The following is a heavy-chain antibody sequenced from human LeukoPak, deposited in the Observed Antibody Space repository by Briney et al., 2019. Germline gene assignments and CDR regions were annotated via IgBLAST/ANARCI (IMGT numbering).Heavy chain of an antibody. Sequence: PSGTLSLTCTVSGGSISSYYWSWIRQPPGKGLEWIGYIYYSGSTNYNPSLKSRVTISVDTSKNQFSLKLSSVTAADTAVYYCAAGKLWLPFGFDYWGQGTLVTVSS. D-gene: IGHD5-18*01. CDR1: GGSISSYY. CDR3: AAGKLWLPFGFDY. V-gene: IGHV4-59*01. J-gene: IGHJ4*02. CDR2: IYYSGST.